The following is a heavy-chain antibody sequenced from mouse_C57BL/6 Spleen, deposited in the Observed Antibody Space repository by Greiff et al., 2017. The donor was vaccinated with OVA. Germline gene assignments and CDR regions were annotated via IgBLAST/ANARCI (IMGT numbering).Heavy chain of an antibody. D-gene: IGHD2-4*01. CDR1: GYTFTSYW. J-gene: IGHJ4*01. V-gene: IGHV1-55*01. CDR2: IYPGSGST. CDR3: AKGDYDEDYAMDY. Sequence: QVQLQQPGAELVKPGASVKMSCKASGYTFTSYWITWVKQRPGQGLEWIGDIYPGSGSTNYNEKFKSKATLTVDTSSSTAYMQLSSLTSEDSAVYYCAKGDYDEDYAMDYWGQGTSVTVSS.